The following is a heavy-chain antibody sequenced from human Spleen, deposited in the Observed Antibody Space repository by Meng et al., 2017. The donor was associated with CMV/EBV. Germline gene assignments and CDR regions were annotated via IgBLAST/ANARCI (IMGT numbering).Heavy chain of an antibody. CDR3: ARAPGYRSLYGMDV. CDR1: GGSISSSSYY. V-gene: IGHV4-39*07. D-gene: IGHD1-1*01. CDR2: IYYSGST. Sequence: GSLRLSCTVSGGSISSSSYYWGWIRQPPGKGLEWIGSIYYSGSTNYNPSLKSRVTISIDTSKNQFSLKLSSVTAADTAVYYCARAPGYRSLYGMDVWSQGTTVTVSS. J-gene: IGHJ6*02.